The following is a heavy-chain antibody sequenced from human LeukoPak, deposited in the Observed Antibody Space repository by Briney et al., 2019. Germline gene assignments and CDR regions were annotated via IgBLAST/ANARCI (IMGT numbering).Heavy chain of an antibody. CDR2: ISSSGSTI. Sequence: PGGSLRLSCAASGFTFSDYYMSWIRQAPGKGLEWVSYISSSGSTIYYADSVKGRFTISRDNSKNTLYLQMNGLRAEDTAVYYCARDQRSWYFDLWGRGTLVTVSS. J-gene: IGHJ2*01. CDR1: GFTFSDYY. V-gene: IGHV3-11*04. CDR3: ARDQRSWYFDL.